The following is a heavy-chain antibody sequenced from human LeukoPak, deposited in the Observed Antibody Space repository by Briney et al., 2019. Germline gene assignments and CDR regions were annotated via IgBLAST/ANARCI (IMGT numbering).Heavy chain of an antibody. CDR1: GFTFTSYG. D-gene: IGHD5-18*01. CDR3: AKDHGYSYGYPDY. J-gene: IGHJ4*02. Sequence: GGSLRLSCAASGFTFTSYGMHWVRRAAGKGLEWVAFIRYDGSNEYYADSVKGRFTISRDNSKNTLFLQMNSLRAEDTAVYYCAKDHGYSYGYPDYWGQGTLVTVSS. CDR2: IRYDGSNE. V-gene: IGHV3-30*02.